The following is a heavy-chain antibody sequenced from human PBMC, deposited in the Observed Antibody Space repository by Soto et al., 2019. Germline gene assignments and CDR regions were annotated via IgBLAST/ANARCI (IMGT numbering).Heavy chain of an antibody. J-gene: IGHJ6*02. CDR1: GYTFTSYY. Sequence: ASVKVSCKASGYTFTSYYMHWVRQAPGQGLEWMGIINPSGGSTSYAQKFQGRVTMTRDTSTSTVYMELSSLRSEDTAVYYCARDGFLEWLFAPYYYYYGMDVWGQGTTVTVSS. D-gene: IGHD3-3*01. V-gene: IGHV1-46*01. CDR3: ARDGFLEWLFAPYYYYYGMDV. CDR2: INPSGGST.